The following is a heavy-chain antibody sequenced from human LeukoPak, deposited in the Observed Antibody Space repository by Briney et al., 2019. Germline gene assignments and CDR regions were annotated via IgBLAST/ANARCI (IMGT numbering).Heavy chain of an antibody. V-gene: IGHV3-30-3*01. Sequence: GRSLRLSCAASGFTFSSYAMHWVRQAPGKGLEWVAVISYDGSNKYYADSVKGRFTIPRDNSKNTLYLQMNSLRAEDTAVYYCARDHVTMIVVPEPYFDYWGQGTLVTVSS. CDR2: ISYDGSNK. D-gene: IGHD3-22*01. CDR1: GFTFSSYA. CDR3: ARDHVTMIVVPEPYFDY. J-gene: IGHJ4*02.